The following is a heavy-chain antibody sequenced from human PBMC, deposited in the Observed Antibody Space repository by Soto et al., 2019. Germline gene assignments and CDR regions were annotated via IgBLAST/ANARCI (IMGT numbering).Heavy chain of an antibody. CDR3: AKFLSELPEADPPFDY. V-gene: IGHV3-23*01. CDR1: GFTFSSYA. Sequence: EVQLLESGGGLVQPGGSLRLSCAASGFTFSSYAMSWVRQAPGKGLEWVSAISGSGGSTYYADSVKGRFTISRDNSKNTRYLQMNSLRAEDTAVYYCAKFLSELPEADPPFDYWGQGTLVTVSS. J-gene: IGHJ4*02. D-gene: IGHD1-26*01. CDR2: ISGSGGST.